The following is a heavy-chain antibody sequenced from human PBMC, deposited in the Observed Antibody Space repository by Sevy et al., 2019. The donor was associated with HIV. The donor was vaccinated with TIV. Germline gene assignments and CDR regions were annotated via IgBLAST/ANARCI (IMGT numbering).Heavy chain of an antibody. D-gene: IGHD6-13*01. CDR1: GFIFSQYD. J-gene: IGHJ4*02. CDR2: IRNDGSTK. Sequence: GGSLRLSCAATGFIFSQYDMEWVRQAPGKGLEWVAFIRNDGSTKYYADSVKGRFTISRDNSKNMLYLQMNSLRPEDTALYSCAKHRDTLAAAAYLDHWGQGPLVTVSS. CDR3: AKHRDTLAAAAYLDH. V-gene: IGHV3-30*02.